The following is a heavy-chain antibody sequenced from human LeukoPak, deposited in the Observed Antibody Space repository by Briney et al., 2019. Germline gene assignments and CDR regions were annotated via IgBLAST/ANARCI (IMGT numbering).Heavy chain of an antibody. Sequence: GRSLRLSCAASGFIFNNYAMHWVRQAPGKGLEGVAVISNDGTKKNYADSVKGRCIISRDNAKNSLYLQMNSLRAEDTAVYYCARDVFGDKGYYYYMDVWGKGTTVTVSS. J-gene: IGHJ6*03. V-gene: IGHV3-30*04. CDR1: GFIFNNYA. CDR2: ISNDGTKK. CDR3: ARDVFGDKGYYYYMDV. D-gene: IGHD3-10*01.